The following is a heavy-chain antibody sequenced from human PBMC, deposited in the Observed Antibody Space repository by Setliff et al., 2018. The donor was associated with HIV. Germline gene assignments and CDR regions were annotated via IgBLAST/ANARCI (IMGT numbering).Heavy chain of an antibody. CDR3: ARFRRSGYNYVEGTALAY. Sequence: GGSLRLSCAASGFTFSDYYMAWIRQAPGKGLEWISYISSSGNTMYYADSVKGRFTISRDNAKNSLYLQVNSLRAEDTAVYYCARFRRSGYNYVEGTALAYWGQGTLVTVSS. CDR2: ISSSGNTM. J-gene: IGHJ4*02. D-gene: IGHD3-22*01. V-gene: IGHV3-11*01. CDR1: GFTFSDYY.